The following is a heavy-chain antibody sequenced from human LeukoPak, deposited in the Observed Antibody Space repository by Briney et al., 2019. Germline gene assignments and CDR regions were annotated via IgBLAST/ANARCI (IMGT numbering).Heavy chain of an antibody. Sequence: SETLSLTCTVSGGSISSYYWSWIRQPPGKGLEWIGYIYYSGSTNYNPSLKSRVTISVDTSKNQFSLKLSSVTAADTALYYCAKDIRYSSGWGDAFDIWGQGTMVTVSS. J-gene: IGHJ3*02. CDR2: IYYSGST. CDR3: AKDIRYSSGWGDAFDI. D-gene: IGHD6-19*01. CDR1: GGSISSYY. V-gene: IGHV4-59*01.